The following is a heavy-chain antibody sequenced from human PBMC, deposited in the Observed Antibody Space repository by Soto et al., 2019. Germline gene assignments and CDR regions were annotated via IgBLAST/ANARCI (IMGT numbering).Heavy chain of an antibody. CDR2: IYYSGST. V-gene: IGHV4-39*02. Sequence: SETLCLTCTVAGGSSRDSSYHWAWIRQPPGKGLEWIASIYYSGSTYYNPSLKSRATISVDTSKNQFSLKLTSVTAADTAVYYCAREYESSPTDWGQGTLVTVSS. CDR3: AREYESSPTD. D-gene: IGHD6-13*01. J-gene: IGHJ4*02. CDR1: GGSSRDSSYH.